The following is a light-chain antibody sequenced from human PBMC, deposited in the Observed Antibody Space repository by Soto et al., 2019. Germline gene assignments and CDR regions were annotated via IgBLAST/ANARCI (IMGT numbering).Light chain of an antibody. J-gene: IGLJ2*01. CDR1: SSNIGAGYD. V-gene: IGLV1-40*01. Sequence: QSVLTQPPSVCGAPVHRVTISCTGSSSNIGAGYDVHWYQQLPGTAPKLLIYGNSNRPSGVPDRFSGSKSGTSASLAITGLQAEDEADYYCQSYDSSLSGYVVFGGGTKVTVL. CDR3: QSYDSSLSGYVV. CDR2: GNS.